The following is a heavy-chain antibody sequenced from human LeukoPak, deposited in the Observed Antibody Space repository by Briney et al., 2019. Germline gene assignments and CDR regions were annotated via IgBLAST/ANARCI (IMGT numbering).Heavy chain of an antibody. CDR3: AAGSSWFDAFDI. V-gene: IGHV4-4*02. CDR2: IYHSGST. CDR1: GGSISSSNW. Sequence: SETLSLTCAVSGGSISSSNWWSWVRPPPGKGLEWIGEIYHSGSTNYNPSLKSRVTISVDKSKNQFSLKLSSVTAADTAVYYCAAGSSWFDAFDIWGQGTMVTVSS. J-gene: IGHJ3*02. D-gene: IGHD6-13*01.